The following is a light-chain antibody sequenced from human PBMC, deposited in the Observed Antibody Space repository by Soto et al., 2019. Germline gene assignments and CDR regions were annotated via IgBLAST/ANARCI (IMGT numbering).Light chain of an antibody. CDR1: QSLVYSDGNTY. V-gene: IGKV2-30*01. J-gene: IGKJ2*01. Sequence: DVVMTQSPLSLPVSLGQPASISCRSSQSLVYSDGNTYLNWFLQRPGQSPRRLIYMVSNRDSGVTDRFSGSGSGSAFTPKISRVEAEDVGVYYCMQGTHWSPYAFGQGTKLEIK. CDR3: MQGTHWSPYA. CDR2: MVS.